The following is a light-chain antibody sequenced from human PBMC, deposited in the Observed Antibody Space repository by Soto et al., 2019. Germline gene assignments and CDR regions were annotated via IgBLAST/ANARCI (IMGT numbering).Light chain of an antibody. J-gene: IGLJ2*01. CDR3: SSLGASSTQ. CDR2: DVS. Sequence: QSALTQPASVSGSPGQSITISCTGTSSDVGGSKYVSWYQQHPGEAPKLMIYDVSYRPSGISNRFSGSKSGNTASLTIFGLKAEDEPDYFCSSLGASSTQFAGGTKLTV. CDR1: SSDVGGSKY. V-gene: IGLV2-14*01.